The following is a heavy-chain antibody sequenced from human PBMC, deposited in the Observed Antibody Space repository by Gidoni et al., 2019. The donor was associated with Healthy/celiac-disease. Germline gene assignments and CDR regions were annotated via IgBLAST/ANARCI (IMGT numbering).Heavy chain of an antibody. CDR1: GDSVSSNSAA. CDR2: TYYRSKLYN. J-gene: IGHJ3*02. D-gene: IGHD3-9*01. Sequence: QVQLQQSGPGLVKPSQTLSLTCAISGDSVSSNSAAWNWIRQSPSRGLEWLGRTYYRSKLYNDYAVSVKSRITINPDTSKNQFSLQLNSVTPEDTAVYYCARDADYDILTGYPPGAFDIWGQGTMVTVSS. CDR3: ARDADYDILTGYPPGAFDI. V-gene: IGHV6-1*01.